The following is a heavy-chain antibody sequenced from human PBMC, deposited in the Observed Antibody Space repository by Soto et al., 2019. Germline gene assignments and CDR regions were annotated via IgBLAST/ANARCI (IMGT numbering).Heavy chain of an antibody. J-gene: IGHJ4*02. D-gene: IGHD3-10*01. Sequence: ASVKVSCKASGYTFTGYYMHWVRQAPGQGLEWMGWINPNSGGTNYAQKFQGWVTMTGDTSISTAYMELSRLRSDDTAVYYCAREKSYGSGSYPEYYFDDWGQGTLVTVSS. V-gene: IGHV1-2*04. CDR3: AREKSYGSGSYPEYYFDD. CDR2: INPNSGGT. CDR1: GYTFTGYY.